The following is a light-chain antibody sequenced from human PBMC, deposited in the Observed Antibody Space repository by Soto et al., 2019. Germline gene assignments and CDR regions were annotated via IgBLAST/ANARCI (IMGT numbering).Light chain of an antibody. J-gene: IGLJ3*02. CDR3: QSYDSSLSDWV. V-gene: IGLV1-40*01. CDR2: GNS. CDR1: SSNIGAGYD. Sequence: QSVLTQPPSVSGAPGQRVTISCTGSSSNIGAGYDVHWYQQLPGTAPKLLIYGNSNRPSGVPDRFSCSKCGTSASLAITGLQAADDADYYCQSYDSSLSDWVFGGGTKLTVL.